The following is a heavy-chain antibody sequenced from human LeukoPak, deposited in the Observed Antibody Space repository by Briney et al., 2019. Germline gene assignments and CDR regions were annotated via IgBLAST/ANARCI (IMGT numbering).Heavy chain of an antibody. CDR3: ARNACGGGSCSSSEYYFDS. J-gene: IGHJ4*02. CDR2: IYYSGST. D-gene: IGHD2-15*01. V-gene: IGHV4-31*03. CDR1: GGSISSGGYY. Sequence: TLSLTCTVSGGSISSGGYYWSWIRQHPGKGLEWIGYIYYSGSTYYNPSLKSRVTISVDTSKNQFSLKLSSVTAADTAVYYCARNACGGGSCSSSEYYFDSWGQGNLVTVSS.